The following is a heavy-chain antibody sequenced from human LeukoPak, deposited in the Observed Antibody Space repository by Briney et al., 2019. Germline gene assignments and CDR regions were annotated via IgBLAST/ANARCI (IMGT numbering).Heavy chain of an antibody. CDR2: INPNSGGT. Sequence: ASVKVSCKASGYTFTGYYMHWVRQAPGQGLEWMGWINPNSGGTNYAQKFQGRVTMTRDTSINTAYMELSSLRPDDPAVYYCARDDVTTVTIDYWGQGTLVTVSS. J-gene: IGHJ4*02. CDR1: GYTFTGYY. D-gene: IGHD4-11*01. V-gene: IGHV1-2*02. CDR3: ARDDVTTVTIDY.